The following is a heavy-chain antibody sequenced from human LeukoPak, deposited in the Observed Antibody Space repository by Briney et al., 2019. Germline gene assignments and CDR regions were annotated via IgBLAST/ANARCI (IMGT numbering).Heavy chain of an antibody. CDR1: GFTFSSYA. Sequence: GGSLRLSCAASGFTFSSYAMSWVRQAPGKGLEWVSGISGSGGSTYYADSVKGRFTISRDNSKNTLYLQMNSLRAEDTAVYYCARDLVATGISGFDYWGQGTLVTVSS. CDR3: ARDLVATGISGFDY. V-gene: IGHV3-23*01. CDR2: ISGSGGST. J-gene: IGHJ4*02. D-gene: IGHD5-12*01.